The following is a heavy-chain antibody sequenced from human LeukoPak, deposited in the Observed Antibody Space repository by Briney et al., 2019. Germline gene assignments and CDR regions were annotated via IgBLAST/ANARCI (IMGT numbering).Heavy chain of an antibody. CDR2: IYHNGNT. J-gene: IGHJ4*02. CDR1: GFSISSGYY. CDR3: ARVDTSGWKSYFDY. V-gene: IGHV4-38-2*01. Sequence: SETLSLTCAVSGFSISSGYYWGWIRQSPGKGLEWIGTIYHNGNTYYNPSLKSRVTISVDTSKNQFSLKLSSVTAADTALYYCARVDTSGWKSYFDYWGQGILVTVSS. D-gene: IGHD6-19*01.